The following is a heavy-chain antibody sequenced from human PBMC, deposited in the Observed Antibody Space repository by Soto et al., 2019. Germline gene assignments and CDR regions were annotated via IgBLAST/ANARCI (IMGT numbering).Heavy chain of an antibody. D-gene: IGHD5-12*01. Sequence: GGSLRLSCAASGFTFSSNYMSWVRQAPGKGLEWVSVIYSGGSTYYADSVKGRFTISRDNSKNTLYLQMNSLRAEDTAVYYCAIEVGYDLRPYWGQGTLVTVSS. CDR1: GFTFSSNY. V-gene: IGHV3-66*01. J-gene: IGHJ4*02. CDR2: IYSGGST. CDR3: AIEVGYDLRPY.